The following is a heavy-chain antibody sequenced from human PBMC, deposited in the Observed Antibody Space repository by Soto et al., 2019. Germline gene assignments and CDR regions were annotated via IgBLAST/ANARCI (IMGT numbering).Heavy chain of an antibody. V-gene: IGHV3-15*01. J-gene: IGHJ4*01. Sequence: PGGSLRLSCAASGINFSRAWMGWVRQAPGKGLEWVGRIKSKFDGETIDYAAPVKGRFTISRDDSKNIVYLQMNSLNTEDTAVYYCATGLLRYYAYWGHGTLVTVSS. CDR3: ATGLLRYYAY. CDR2: IKSKFDGETI. CDR1: GINFSRAW. D-gene: IGHD3-9*01.